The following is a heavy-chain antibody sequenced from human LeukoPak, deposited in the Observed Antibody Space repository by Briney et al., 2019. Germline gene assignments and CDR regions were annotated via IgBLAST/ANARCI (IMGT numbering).Heavy chain of an antibody. J-gene: IGHJ4*02. CDR3: AKGSYSSAWYPDY. CDR1: GFTFSTYA. V-gene: IGHV3-30*18. CDR2: ILYDGSNR. Sequence: GGSLRLSCAASGFTFSTYAMHWVRQAPGKGLEWVAVILYDGSNRHYADSVEGRFTISRDNSKSTLSLQMNSLRLEDTAVYYCAKGSYSSAWYPDYWGQGTLVTVSS. D-gene: IGHD6-19*01.